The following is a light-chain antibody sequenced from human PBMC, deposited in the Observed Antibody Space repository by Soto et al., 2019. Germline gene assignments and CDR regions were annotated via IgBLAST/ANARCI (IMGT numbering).Light chain of an antibody. Sequence: QAVVTQEPSLTVSPGGTVTLTCGSSTGAVTNGHYPYWFQQKPGQAPRTLIYDTTNRHSWTPARFSGSLLGGKAALTLSGAQREDEAEYYCLLSYNGPYGFGTGTKATVL. CDR3: LLSYNGPYG. V-gene: IGLV7-46*01. CDR1: TGAVTNGHY. J-gene: IGLJ1*01. CDR2: DTT.